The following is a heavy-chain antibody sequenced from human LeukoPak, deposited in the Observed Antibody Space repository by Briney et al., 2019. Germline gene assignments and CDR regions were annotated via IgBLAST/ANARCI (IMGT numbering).Heavy chain of an antibody. D-gene: IGHD3-22*01. V-gene: IGHV3-30-3*01. CDR2: ISYDGSNK. CDR3: ATDPDSSGYYYPIFDY. J-gene: IGHJ4*02. CDR1: GFTLSSYA. Sequence: GGSLRLSCAASGFTLSSYAMHWVRQAPGKGLVWVAIISYDGSNKYYADSVKGRFTISRDNSKNTLYLQINSLRAEDTAVYYCATDPDSSGYYYPIFDYWGQGTLVTVSS.